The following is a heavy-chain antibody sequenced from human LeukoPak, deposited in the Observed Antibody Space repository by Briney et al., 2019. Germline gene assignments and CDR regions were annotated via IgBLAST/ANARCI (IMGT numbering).Heavy chain of an antibody. CDR1: GDSVSSNSAA. J-gene: IGHJ6*03. CDR2: TYYGSKWYN. CDR3: ARDRGYCGGDCYGYYYYMDV. D-gene: IGHD2-21*01. Sequence: SQTLSLTCAISGDSVSSNSAAWNWIRQSPSRGLEWLGRTYYGSKWYNDYAVSVKSRITINPDTSKIQFSLQLNSVTPEDTAVYYCARDRGYCGGDCYGYYYYMDVWGKGTTVTVSS. V-gene: IGHV6-1*01.